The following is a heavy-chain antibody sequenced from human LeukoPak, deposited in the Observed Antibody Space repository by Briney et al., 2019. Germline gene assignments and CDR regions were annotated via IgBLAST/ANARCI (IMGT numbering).Heavy chain of an antibody. J-gene: IGHJ5*01. CDR3: ARDRREYSGYNWVDS. V-gene: IGHV4-59*01. CDR2: IYYSGST. Sequence: KPSETLSLTCSISGGSISSYYWSWIRQPPGKGLKWIGYIYYSGSTNYNPSLKSRVTISVDTSKNQFSLKLSSVTAADTAVYYCARDRREYSGYNWVDSWGQGTLVTVSS. D-gene: IGHD5-12*01. CDR1: GGSISSYY.